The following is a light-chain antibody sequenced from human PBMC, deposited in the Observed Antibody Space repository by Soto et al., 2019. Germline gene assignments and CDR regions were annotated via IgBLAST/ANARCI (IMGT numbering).Light chain of an antibody. Sequence: EIVMTQSPATLSVSPGERATLSCRASQSVSSNLAWYQQKPGQAPRLLIYGASTRATGIPARFSGSGSGTEFTLTISRLEPEDFAVYYCQQYGSSPFGTCGQGTKVDIK. CDR3: QQYGSSPFGT. CDR1: QSVSSN. CDR2: GAS. J-gene: IGKJ1*01. V-gene: IGKV3-15*01.